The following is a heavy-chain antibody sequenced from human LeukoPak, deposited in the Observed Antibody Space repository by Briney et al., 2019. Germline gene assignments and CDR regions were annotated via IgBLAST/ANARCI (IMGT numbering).Heavy chain of an antibody. D-gene: IGHD2-21*02. Sequence: GGSLRLSCAVSGLSFSNCNMNWVRQAPGKGLEWVSYISDSGGIIKYADSVKGRFTISRDNAKNALYLQMNSLRVEDTAVYYCARDGRCGGDCYASWGQGTLVTVSS. J-gene: IGHJ4*02. CDR3: ARDGRCGGDCYAS. V-gene: IGHV3-48*01. CDR2: ISDSGGII. CDR1: GLSFSNCN.